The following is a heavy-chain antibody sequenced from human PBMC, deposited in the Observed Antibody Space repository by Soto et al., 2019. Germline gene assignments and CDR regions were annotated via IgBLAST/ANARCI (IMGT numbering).Heavy chain of an antibody. CDR1: GGSFSSSG. V-gene: IGHV1-69*13. Sequence: SENVSCKASGGSFSSSGISWVRQAPGQGLEWVGGIIPIFVTSHYAQKFQGRVTITADESTNTAYMELSSLTSEDTAVYYCARSLDYQDFTGYSTLRVSFAYWGLGSLVIASS. D-gene: IGHD3-9*01. CDR2: IIPIFVTS. J-gene: IGHJ1*01. CDR3: ARSLDYQDFTGYSTLRVSFAY.